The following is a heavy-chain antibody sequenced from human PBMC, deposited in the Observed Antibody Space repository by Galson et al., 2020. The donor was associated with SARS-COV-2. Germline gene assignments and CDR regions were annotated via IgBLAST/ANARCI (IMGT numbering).Heavy chain of an antibody. V-gene: IGHV3-33*01. CDR2: IWSDGNHK. J-gene: IGHJ4*02. Sequence: GESLKISCAASGFTFSTYAMHWVRQAPGKELEWVAVIWSDGNHKYYTDSVKGRFTISRDNSKNTVTLQMNSLRAEDTAVYYCTPSIIVPGTLDYWGQGTLVSVSS. CDR1: GFTFSTYA. CDR3: TPSIIVPGTLDY. D-gene: IGHD3-22*01.